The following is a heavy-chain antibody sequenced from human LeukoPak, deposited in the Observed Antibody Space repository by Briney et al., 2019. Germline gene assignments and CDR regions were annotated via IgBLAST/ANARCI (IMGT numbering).Heavy chain of an antibody. D-gene: IGHD5-24*01. CDR3: ARRDAYTLDY. Sequence: GGSLRLSCAASGFTFSSYSMNWVRQAPGKRLEWVSSISSSSSYIYYADSVKGRFTISRDNAKNSLYLQMSFLRAEDTAVYYCARRDAYTLDYWGQGTLVTVSS. CDR2: ISSSSSYI. V-gene: IGHV3-21*01. CDR1: GFTFSSYS. J-gene: IGHJ4*02.